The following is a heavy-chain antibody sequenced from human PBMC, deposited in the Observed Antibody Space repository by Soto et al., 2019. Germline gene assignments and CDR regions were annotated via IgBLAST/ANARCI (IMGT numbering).Heavy chain of an antibody. CDR2: IIPIFGST. D-gene: IGHD5-18*01. CDR1: GGTFSNYA. J-gene: IGHJ5*02. CDR3: AKDGGKDGYFGNWFDP. Sequence: QVQLLQSGAEVKKPGSSVKVSCKASGGTFSNYAITWVRQAPGQGLEWLGRIIPIFGSTNFAQKFPGRVTLTADESTTTVYMELSSLRSDDTAVYYCAKDGGKDGYFGNWFDPWGQGTLVTVSS. V-gene: IGHV1-69*15.